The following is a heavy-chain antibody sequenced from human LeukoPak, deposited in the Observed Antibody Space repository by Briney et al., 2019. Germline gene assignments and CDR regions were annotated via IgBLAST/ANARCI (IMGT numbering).Heavy chain of an antibody. CDR3: AKDLAWFGELGY. V-gene: IGHV3-30*18. D-gene: IGHD3-10*01. CDR2: ISYDGSNK. J-gene: IGHJ4*02. CDR1: GFTFSSYG. Sequence: GGSLRLSCAASGFTFSSYGMHWVRQAPGKGLEWVAVISYDGSNKYYADPVKGRFTISRDNSKNTLYLKMNSLRAEDTAVYYCAKDLAWFGELGYWGQGTLVTVSS.